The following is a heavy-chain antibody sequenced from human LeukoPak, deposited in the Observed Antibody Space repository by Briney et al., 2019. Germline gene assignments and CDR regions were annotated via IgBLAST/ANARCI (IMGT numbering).Heavy chain of an antibody. J-gene: IGHJ4*02. CDR1: GGSISSSTYY. CDR2: IYYTGST. V-gene: IGHV4-39*01. CDR3: ARHVVAYDYGDY. Sequence: SETLSLTCIVSGGSISSSTYYWGWTRQPPGKGLEWIGSIYYTGSTYYNPSLKSRVTISVDTSENQFSLRLSSVTAADTAAYYCARHVVAYDYGDYWGQGTLVTVSS. D-gene: IGHD4-17*01.